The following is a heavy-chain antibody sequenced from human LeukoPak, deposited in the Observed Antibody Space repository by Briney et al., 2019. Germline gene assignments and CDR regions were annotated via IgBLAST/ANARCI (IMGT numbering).Heavy chain of an antibody. CDR1: GFTFSSYG. Sequence: GGSLRLSCAASGFTFSSYGMHWVRQAPGKGLEWVAFIRYDGSNKYYADSVKGRFTISRDNSKNTLYLQMNSLRAEDTPVYYCAKARDSSGYSFFDYWGQGTLVTVSS. CDR3: AKARDSSGYSFFDY. CDR2: IRYDGSNK. J-gene: IGHJ4*02. V-gene: IGHV3-30*02. D-gene: IGHD3-22*01.